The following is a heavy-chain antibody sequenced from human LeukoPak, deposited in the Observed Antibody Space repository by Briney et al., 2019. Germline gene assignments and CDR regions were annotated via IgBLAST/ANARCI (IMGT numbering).Heavy chain of an antibody. J-gene: IGHJ4*02. Sequence: SETLSLTCSVSGDFITAYYWSWIRQPPGKGLGWIGYVYYSGSTEYNPSLRSRVTISLEMSKHQFSLNLTSVTAADTAVYYCASNTGTVFDYWGQGALVTVSS. CDR1: GDFITAYY. CDR3: ASNTGTVFDY. V-gene: IGHV4-59*01. D-gene: IGHD7-27*01. CDR2: VYYSGST.